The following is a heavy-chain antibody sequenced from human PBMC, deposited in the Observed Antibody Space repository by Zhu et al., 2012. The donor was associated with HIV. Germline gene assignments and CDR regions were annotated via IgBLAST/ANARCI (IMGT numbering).Heavy chain of an antibody. D-gene: IGHD2-21*01. CDR2: IYRSGAT. J-gene: IGHJ4*01. V-gene: IGHV4-38-2*01. Sequence: QVQLQGSGPGLVKPSETLSLTCDVSGSSINTANYWGWIRQPPGKGLEWIANIYRSGATYYNPSLRSRATISLDTSRNLLLLRLNSVTAADTAIYYCARTGDDNHHASFDIWDQGTLITVSS. CDR1: GSSINTANY. CDR3: ARTGDDNHHASFDI.